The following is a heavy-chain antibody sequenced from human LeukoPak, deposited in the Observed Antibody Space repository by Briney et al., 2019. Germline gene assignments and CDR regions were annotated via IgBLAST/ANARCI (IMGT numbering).Heavy chain of an antibody. CDR3: ARDITMVRGVIEGIDY. Sequence: AGGSLRLSCTASGFTFSSYGMHWVRQAPGKGLEWVAVIWYDGSDKYYGGSVKGRFTISRDNSKNTLYLQMNSLRAEDAAVYYCARDITMVRGVIEGIDYWGQGTLVTVSS. V-gene: IGHV3-33*01. J-gene: IGHJ4*02. CDR1: GFTFSSYG. D-gene: IGHD3-10*01. CDR2: IWYDGSDK.